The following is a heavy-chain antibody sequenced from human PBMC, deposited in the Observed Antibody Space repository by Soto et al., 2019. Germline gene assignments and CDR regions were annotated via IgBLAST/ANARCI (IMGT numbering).Heavy chain of an antibody. D-gene: IGHD6-6*01. Sequence: WASVKVSCKTSGYTFTNFALSWVRQAPGQGLEWIGFVSANNGFTHFAQKFQGRVSVKTDTSTSTVYLDLRSLSSDDTAVYYCARGGAARHLDSWGQGTPVTVSS. CDR1: GYTFTNFA. CDR2: VSANNGFT. J-gene: IGHJ5*01. V-gene: IGHV1-18*01. CDR3: ARGGAARHLDS.